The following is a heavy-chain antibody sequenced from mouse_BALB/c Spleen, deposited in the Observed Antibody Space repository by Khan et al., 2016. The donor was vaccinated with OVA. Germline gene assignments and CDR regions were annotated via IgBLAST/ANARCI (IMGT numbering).Heavy chain of an antibody. CDR3: SRSGYGFGAY. D-gene: IGHD3-2*02. CDR1: GYAFSNYL. J-gene: IGHJ3*01. Sequence: QIQLVQSGAELVRPGTSVKVSCKASGYAFSNYLIEWLKQRPGQGLEWIGVINPGSGGTKYNEKLKDKVTLTADTSSSTAYLQLSSLTTDDSAVYFCSRSGYGFGAYWGPGTLVTVSA. CDR2: INPGSGGT. V-gene: IGHV1-54*03.